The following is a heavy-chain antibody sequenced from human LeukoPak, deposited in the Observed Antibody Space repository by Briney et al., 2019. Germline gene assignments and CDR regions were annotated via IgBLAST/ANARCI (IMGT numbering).Heavy chain of an antibody. V-gene: IGHV4-61*01. CDR1: GGSVTSGSHY. CDR3: AGVQSQNYYAMDV. J-gene: IGHJ6*02. CDR2: IYYSGNA. Sequence: SETLSLTCTVSGGSVTSGSHYWSWVRQPPGRGLEWIGNIYYSGNANYNPSLKSRVTMSVDRSKNQLSLKLSSVTAADTAVYYCAGVQSQNYYAMDVWGPGTPVTVSS.